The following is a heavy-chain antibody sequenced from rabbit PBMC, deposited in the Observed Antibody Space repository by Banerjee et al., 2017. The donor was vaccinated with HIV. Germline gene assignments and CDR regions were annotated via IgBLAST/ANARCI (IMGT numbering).Heavy chain of an antibody. CDR3: ARDLDDVIGWNFGW. CDR2: IAGSISGLT. D-gene: IGHD1-1*01. CDR1: GFSFSSSDY. Sequence: QSLEESGGGLVQPEGSLALTCKASGFSFSSSDYICWVRQAPGRGLEWISCIAGSISGLTNSATWAKGRFTTPKPSSPTVTLQMTRLTAAYTATYFCARDLDDVIGWNFGWWGPGTLVTVS. J-gene: IGHJ4*01. V-gene: IGHV1S40*01.